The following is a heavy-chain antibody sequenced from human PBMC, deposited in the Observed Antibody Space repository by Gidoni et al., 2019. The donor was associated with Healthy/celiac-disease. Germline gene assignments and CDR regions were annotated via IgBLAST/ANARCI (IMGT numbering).Heavy chain of an antibody. Sequence: EVQLVESGGGLVQPGGSLRLSCAASGFTFSSYAMRWVRQAPGKGLEWVSAISGSGGSTYYADSVKGRFTISRDNSKNTLYLQMNSLRAEDTAVYYCAKVGYCSSTSCPNYYYYGMDVWGQGTTVTVSS. J-gene: IGHJ6*02. D-gene: IGHD2-2*03. V-gene: IGHV3-23*04. CDR3: AKVGYCSSTSCPNYYYYGMDV. CDR1: GFTFSSYA. CDR2: ISGSGGST.